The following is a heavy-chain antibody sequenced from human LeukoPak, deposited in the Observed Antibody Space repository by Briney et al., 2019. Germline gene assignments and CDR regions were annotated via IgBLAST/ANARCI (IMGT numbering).Heavy chain of an antibody. V-gene: IGHV4-38-2*01. J-gene: IGHJ4*02. CDR2: IYHSGST. Sequence: PSETLSLTCAVSGYSISSGYYWGWIRQPPGKGLGWIGSIYHSGSTYYNPSLKSRVTISVDTSKNQFSLKLSSVTAADTAVHYCARRVSSSSSGFDYWGQGTLVTVSS. CDR3: ARRVSSSSSGFDY. D-gene: IGHD6-6*01. CDR1: GYSISSGYY.